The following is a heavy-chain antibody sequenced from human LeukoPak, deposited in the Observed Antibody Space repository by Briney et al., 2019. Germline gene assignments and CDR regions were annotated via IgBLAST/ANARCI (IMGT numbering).Heavy chain of an antibody. V-gene: IGHV1-18*01. J-gene: IGHJ5*02. D-gene: IGHD6-13*01. CDR3: ARDVGITVADSFDP. Sequence: ASVKVSCKASGYTFTSYGISWVRQAPGQGLEWMGWISAYNGNTNYAQKFQGRVTMTTDTSTTTVYMEVRGLRSDDTAMYYCARDVGITVADSFDPWGQGTLVTVSS. CDR2: ISAYNGNT. CDR1: GYTFTSYG.